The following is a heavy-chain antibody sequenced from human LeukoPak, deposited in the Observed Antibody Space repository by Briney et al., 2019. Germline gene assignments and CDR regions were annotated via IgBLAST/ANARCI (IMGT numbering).Heavy chain of an antibody. V-gene: IGHV1-18*04. CDR3: ARDGRCSGGSCYSYYYYGLDV. Sequence: ASVKVSCKASGYTFTGYYMHWVRQAPGQGLEWMGWISAYNGHTNYAQKLQGRVTMTTDTSTSTAYMELRSLRSDDTAVYYCARDGRCSGGSCYSYYYYGLDVWGQGTTVTVSS. CDR2: ISAYNGHT. CDR1: GYTFTGYY. J-gene: IGHJ6*02. D-gene: IGHD2-15*01.